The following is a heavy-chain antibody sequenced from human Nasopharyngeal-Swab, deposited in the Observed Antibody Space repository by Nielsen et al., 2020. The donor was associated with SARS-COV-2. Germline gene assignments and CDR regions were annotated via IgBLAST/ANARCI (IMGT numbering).Heavy chain of an antibody. Sequence: SLKISCAASGFTFDDYAMHWVRQAPGKGLEWVSGISWNSGSIGYADSVKGRFTISRDNAKNSLYLQMNSLRAEDTALYYCAKVIDDDSSGYVWFDPWGQGTLATVSS. CDR3: AKVIDDDSSGYVWFDP. CDR1: GFTFDDYA. J-gene: IGHJ5*02. V-gene: IGHV3-9*01. D-gene: IGHD3-22*01. CDR2: ISWNSGSI.